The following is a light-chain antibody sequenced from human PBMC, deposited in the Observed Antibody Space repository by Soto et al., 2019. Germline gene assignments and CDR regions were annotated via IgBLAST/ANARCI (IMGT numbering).Light chain of an antibody. CDR3: QQSYSTPRT. CDR2: GAS. Sequence: DIQMTQSPSSLSASVGDRGTITCRASQRISNYLNWYQQKPGKAPKLLIYGASNLQSGVPSRFSGSGSGTHFTLTISSLQPEDFATYYCQQSYSTPRTFGQGTKVEIK. CDR1: QRISNY. J-gene: IGKJ1*01. V-gene: IGKV1-39*01.